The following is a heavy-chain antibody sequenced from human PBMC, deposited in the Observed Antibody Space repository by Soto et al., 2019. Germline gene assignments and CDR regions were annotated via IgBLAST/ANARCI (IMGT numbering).Heavy chain of an antibody. J-gene: IGHJ4*02. CDR2: INHSGST. V-gene: IGHV4-34*01. D-gene: IGHD3-16*01. CDR3: ARGLIIWGSPDDDY. CDR1: GGSFSGYY. Sequence: PSETLSLTCAVYGGSFSGYYWSWIRQPPGKGLEWIGEINHSGSTNYNPSLKSRVTISVDTSKNQFSLKLSSVTAADTAVYYCARGLIIWGSPDDDYWGQGTLVTVSS.